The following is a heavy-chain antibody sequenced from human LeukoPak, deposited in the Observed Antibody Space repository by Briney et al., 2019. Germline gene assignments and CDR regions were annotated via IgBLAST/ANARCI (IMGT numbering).Heavy chain of an antibody. Sequence: GGSLRLSWAASGFTFSSYAMSWVRQAPGKGLEWVSAISGSGGSTYYADSVKGRFTISRDNSKNTLYLQMNSLRAEDTAVYYCAKDYYDSSGYYYVRYFDYWGQGTLVTVSS. CDR1: GFTFSSYA. V-gene: IGHV3-23*01. J-gene: IGHJ4*02. CDR2: ISGSGGST. D-gene: IGHD3-22*01. CDR3: AKDYYDSSGYYYVRYFDY.